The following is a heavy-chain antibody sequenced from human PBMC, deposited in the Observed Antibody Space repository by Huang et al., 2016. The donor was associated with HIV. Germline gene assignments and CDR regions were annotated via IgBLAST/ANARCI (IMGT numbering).Heavy chain of an antibody. CDR1: GDSLSGFF. CDR3: ARGRGTSWSSFDT. J-gene: IGHJ5*02. Sequence: GAGLLKPSETLTLTCAVYGDSLSGFFWSWIRQSPGRGLEWIGEITQSGRTNYNPSLKSRVTIAIDTSKKQFSLKLKSVTADDTSTYYCARGRGTSWSSFDTWGQGSFVTVSS. V-gene: IGHV4-34*01. CDR2: ITQSGRT. D-gene: IGHD2-2*01.